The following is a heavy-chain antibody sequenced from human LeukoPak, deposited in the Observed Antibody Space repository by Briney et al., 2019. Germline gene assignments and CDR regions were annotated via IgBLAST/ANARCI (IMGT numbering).Heavy chain of an antibody. J-gene: IGHJ4*02. CDR1: GGSISSYY. V-gene: IGHV4-59*01. CDR2: IYYSGST. Sequence: SETLSLTCTVSGGSISSYYWSWIRQPPGKGLEWIGYIYYSGSTNYNPSLKSRVTISVDTSKNQFSLRLTSVTAADTAVYFCARGGRYLDSWGQGTLVTVPS. CDR3: ARGGRYLDS.